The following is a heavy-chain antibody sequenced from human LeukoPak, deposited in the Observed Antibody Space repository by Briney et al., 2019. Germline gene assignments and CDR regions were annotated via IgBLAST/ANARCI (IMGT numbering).Heavy chain of an antibody. V-gene: IGHV3-23*01. CDR3: AKITRDYYDSSGYPLEDY. CDR1: GFTFNSYA. D-gene: IGHD3-22*01. J-gene: IGHJ4*02. Sequence: PGGSLRLSCAASGFTFNSYAMSWVRQAPGEGLEWVSAISGSGGNTYYADSVKGRYTIYRDNSKNTLYLQMNSLRAEDTAVYYCAKITRDYYDSSGYPLEDYWGQGTLVTVSS. CDR2: ISGSGGNT.